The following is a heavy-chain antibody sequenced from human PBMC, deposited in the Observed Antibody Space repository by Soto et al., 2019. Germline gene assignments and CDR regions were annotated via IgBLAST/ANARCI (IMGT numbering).Heavy chain of an antibody. CDR3: WAPPMKPPDAFDI. J-gene: IGHJ3*02. V-gene: IGHV3-23*01. CDR2: ISGSGGST. Sequence: PGGSLRLSCAASGFTFSSYAMSWVRQAPGKGLEWVSAISGSGGSTYYADSVKGRFTISRDNSKNTLYLQMNSLRAEDTAVYYCWAPPMKPPDAFDIWGQGTMVTISS. CDR1: GFTFSSYA.